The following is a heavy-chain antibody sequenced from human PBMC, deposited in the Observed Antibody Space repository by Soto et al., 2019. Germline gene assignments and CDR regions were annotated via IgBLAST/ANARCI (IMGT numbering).Heavy chain of an antibody. V-gene: IGHV3-11*06. J-gene: IGHJ4*02. D-gene: IGHD1-20*01. CDR1: GFTFSDYY. Sequence: GGSLRLSCAASGFTFSDYYMTWVRRAPGKGLEWLSYISSGGYDTKYADSVKGRFGVSRDNAERSVYLQMNNLRDEDTAVYYCARGLISGRSHKLGFWGRGTLVTVSS. CDR3: ARGLISGRSHKLGF. CDR2: ISSGGYDT.